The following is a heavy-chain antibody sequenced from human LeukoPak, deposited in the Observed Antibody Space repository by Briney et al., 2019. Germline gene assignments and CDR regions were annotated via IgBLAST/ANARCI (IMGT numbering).Heavy chain of an antibody. CDR3: ARDGYGDHTYFDY. J-gene: IGHJ4*02. Sequence: PSETLSLTCAVSGGSISSGGYSWRWIRQPPGEGVEWIGYIYHSGSTYYNPSLKSRVTISVDRSKNQFSLKLSSETAADTAVYYCARDGYGDHTYFDYWGQGTLVTVSS. V-gene: IGHV4-30-2*01. CDR1: GGSISSGGYS. CDR2: IYHSGST. D-gene: IGHD4-17*01.